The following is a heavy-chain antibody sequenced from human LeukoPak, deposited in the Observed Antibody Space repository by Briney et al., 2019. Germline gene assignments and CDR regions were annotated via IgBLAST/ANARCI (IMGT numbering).Heavy chain of an antibody. CDR3: ARDLGYSRRYYDFSD. CDR1: GYIFTNYY. V-gene: IGHV1-2*02. CDR2: INPDSGGT. J-gene: IGHJ4*02. D-gene: IGHD3-3*01. Sequence: ASVKVSCKASGYIFTNYYLYWVRQAPGQGLEWMGWINPDSGGTNYAQKFQGRVTMTRDTSITTAYMELSRLTSDDTAVYYCARDLGYSRRYYDFSDWGQGTLVTVSS.